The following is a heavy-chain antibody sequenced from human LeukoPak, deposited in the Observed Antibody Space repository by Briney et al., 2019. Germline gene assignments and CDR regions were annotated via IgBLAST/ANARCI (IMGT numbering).Heavy chain of an antibody. V-gene: IGHV4-4*07. CDR3: ARESSTSLGTSFDY. CDR1: RGSITNYY. D-gene: IGHD7-27*01. CDR2: IYTSGST. Sequence: PSETLSLTCTVSRGSITNYYWGWIRQPAGKGLEWIGRIYTSGSTNYNPPLKSRVTMSVNTSKNQFSLKLSSVTAADTAVYYCARESSTSLGTSFDYWGRGTLVTVSS. J-gene: IGHJ4*02.